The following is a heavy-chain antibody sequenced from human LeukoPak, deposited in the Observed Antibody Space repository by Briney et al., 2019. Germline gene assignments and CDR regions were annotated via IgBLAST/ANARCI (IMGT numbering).Heavy chain of an antibody. CDR1: GGSFSGYY. V-gene: IGHV4-59*10. J-gene: IGHJ6*03. CDR3: ARVVASYYYYMDV. D-gene: IGHD2-15*01. Sequence: SETLSLTCAVYGGSFSGYYWSWIRQPAGKGLEWIGRIYTGGSTNYNPSLKSRVTISLDTSKNQFSLKLSSVTAADTAVYYCARVVASYYYYMDVWGKGTTVTISS. CDR2: IYTGGST.